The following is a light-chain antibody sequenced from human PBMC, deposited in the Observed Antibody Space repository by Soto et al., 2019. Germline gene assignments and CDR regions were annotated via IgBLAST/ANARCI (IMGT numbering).Light chain of an antibody. CDR3: SSFSSSSTLYV. CDR1: SSDVGGHNY. CDR2: EVS. Sequence: QSVLTQPASVSGSPGQSITISCTGTSSDVGGHNYVSWYQHHADKAPKLMIYEVSNRPSGVSNRFSGSKSGNTASLTIYGLQAEDEADYCCSSFSSSSTLYVFGTGTKVTVL. V-gene: IGLV2-14*01. J-gene: IGLJ1*01.